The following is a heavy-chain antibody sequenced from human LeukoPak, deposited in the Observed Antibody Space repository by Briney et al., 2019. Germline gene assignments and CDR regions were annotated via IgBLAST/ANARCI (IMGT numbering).Heavy chain of an antibody. V-gene: IGHV1-2*02. CDR1: GYTFTAYY. D-gene: IGHD3-22*01. J-gene: IGHJ3*02. CDR2: INPNSGGT. CDR3: ARDYYDSSGFGAFDI. Sequence: GASVKVSCKASGYTFTAYYMHWVRQAPGQGLEWMGWINPNSGGTNYAQKFQGRVTMIRDTSISTAYMELSRLRSDDTAEYYCARDYYDSSGFGAFDIWGQGTMVTVSS.